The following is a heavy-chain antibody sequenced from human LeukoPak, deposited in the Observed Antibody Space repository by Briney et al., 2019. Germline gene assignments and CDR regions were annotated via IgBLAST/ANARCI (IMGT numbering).Heavy chain of an antibody. CDR1: GFTFSSYS. D-gene: IGHD3-16*01. CDR2: IKSKTDGGTT. V-gene: IGHV3-15*01. Sequence: GGSLRLSCAASGFTFSSYSMNWVRQAPGKGLEWVGRIKSKTDGGTTDYAAPVKGRFTISRDDSKNTLYLQMNSLKTEDTAVYYCTTELMTTPYYYYYMDVWGKGTTVTVSS. J-gene: IGHJ6*03. CDR3: TTELMTTPYYYYYMDV.